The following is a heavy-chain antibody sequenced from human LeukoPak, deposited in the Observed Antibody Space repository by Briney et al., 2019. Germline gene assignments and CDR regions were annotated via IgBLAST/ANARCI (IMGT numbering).Heavy chain of an antibody. Sequence: SETLSLTCTVSGGSISSYYWSWIRQPPGKGLEWIGYIYYSGSTNYNPSLKSRVTISVDTSKSQFPLKLSSVTAADTAVYYCARLQGGDYDYVWGRPYYFDYWGQGTLVTVSS. CDR1: GGSISSYY. D-gene: IGHD3-16*01. CDR2: IYYSGST. J-gene: IGHJ4*02. CDR3: ARLQGGDYDYVWGRPYYFDY. V-gene: IGHV4-59*08.